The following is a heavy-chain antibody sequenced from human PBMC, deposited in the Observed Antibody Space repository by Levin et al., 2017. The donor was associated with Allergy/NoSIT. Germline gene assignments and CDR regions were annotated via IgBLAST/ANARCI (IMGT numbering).Heavy chain of an antibody. V-gene: IGHV4-34*01. Sequence: SQTLSLTCAVYGGSFSGYYWSWIRQPPGKGLEWIGEINHSGSTNYNPSLKSRVTISVDTSKNQFSLKLSSVTAADTAVYYCARIAVAGPYYYYYYGMDVWGQGTTVTVSS. J-gene: IGHJ6*02. CDR2: INHSGST. CDR3: ARIAVAGPYYYYYYGMDV. D-gene: IGHD6-19*01. CDR1: GGSFSGYY.